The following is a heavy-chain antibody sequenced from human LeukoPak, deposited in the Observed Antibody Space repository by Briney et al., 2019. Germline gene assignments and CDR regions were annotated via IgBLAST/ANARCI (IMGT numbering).Heavy chain of an antibody. D-gene: IGHD2-2*03. CDR1: GYTFTSYG. V-gene: IGHV1-18*01. Sequence: ASVKVSCKASGYTFTSYGISWVRQAPGQGVEWMGWISAYNGNTNYAQKLQGRVTMTTDTSTSTACMELRSLRSDDTAVYYCARVDIVVVPAAHSFDYWGQGTLVTVSS. CDR2: ISAYNGNT. CDR3: ARVDIVVVPAAHSFDY. J-gene: IGHJ4*02.